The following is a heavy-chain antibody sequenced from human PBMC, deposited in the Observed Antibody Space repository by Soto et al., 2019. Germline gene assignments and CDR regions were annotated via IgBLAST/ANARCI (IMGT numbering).Heavy chain of an antibody. V-gene: IGHV3-30*03. CDR3: SIVIRGGLDA. Sequence: QVQLAESGGGVVQPGRSLRLACATSGFVSKKYDIHWVRQAPGKGLAWLASISYDGSNKYYADSVKGRFTISRDNSKNTLSLQINSLGAEDTAVYYCSIVIRGGLDAWGPGTLVTVSS. J-gene: IGHJ5*02. D-gene: IGHD2-21*02. CDR1: GFVSKKYD. CDR2: ISYDGSNK.